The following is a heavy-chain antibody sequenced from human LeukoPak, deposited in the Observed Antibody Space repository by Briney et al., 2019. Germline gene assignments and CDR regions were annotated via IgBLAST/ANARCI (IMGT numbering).Heavy chain of an antibody. V-gene: IGHV1-69-2*01. CDR3: ARGRVWGSYRYSFLLFY. D-gene: IGHD3-16*02. CDR2: VDPEDGET. Sequence: ASVKISCKVSGYTFTDYYMHWVQQAPGKGLEWMGLVDPEDGETIYAEKFQGRVTITADTSTDTAYMELSSLRSEDTAVYYCARGRVWGSYRYSFLLFYWGQGTLVTVSS. J-gene: IGHJ4*02. CDR1: GYTFTDYY.